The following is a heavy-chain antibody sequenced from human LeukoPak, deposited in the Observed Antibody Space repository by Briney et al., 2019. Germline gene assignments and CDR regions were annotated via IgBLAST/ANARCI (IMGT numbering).Heavy chain of an antibody. D-gene: IGHD3-22*01. V-gene: IGHV3-72*01. J-gene: IGHJ4*02. CDR2: GRNKANSYTT. Sequence: GGSLRLSCAASGFTFSDHYMDWVRQAPGKGLEWFGRGRNKANSYTTEYAASVTGRFTISRDDSKNSLYLQMNSLKTEDTAVYYCARDYYDSSGLDYWGQGTLVTVSS. CDR3: ARDYYDSSGLDY. CDR1: GFTFSDHY.